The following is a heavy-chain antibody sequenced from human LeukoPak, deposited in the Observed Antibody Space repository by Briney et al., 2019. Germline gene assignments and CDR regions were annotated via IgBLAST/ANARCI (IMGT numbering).Heavy chain of an antibody. D-gene: IGHD3-22*01. Sequence: PGRSLRLSCAASGFTFYDYAMHWVRHAPGKGLEWVSGISWNSGSIVYADSVKGRFTISRDNAKNSLYLQMNSLRAEDTALYYCAKGRYYYDSSGYYSGAFDIWGQGTMVTVSS. V-gene: IGHV3-9*01. CDR2: ISWNSGSI. J-gene: IGHJ3*02. CDR3: AKGRYYYDSSGYYSGAFDI. CDR1: GFTFYDYA.